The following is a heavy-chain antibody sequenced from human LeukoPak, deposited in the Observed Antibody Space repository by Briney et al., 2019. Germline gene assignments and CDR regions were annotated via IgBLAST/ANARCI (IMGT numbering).Heavy chain of an antibody. D-gene: IGHD2-2*01. CDR3: ARGPSERYCSSTSCYAGLDY. V-gene: IGHV1-69*13. Sequence: SVKVSCKASGGTFSSYAISWVRQAPGQGLEWMGGIIPIFGTANYAQKFQGRVTITADESTSTAYMELSSLRSEDTAVYYSARGPSERYCSSTSCYAGLDYWGQGTLVTVSS. CDR2: IIPIFGTA. J-gene: IGHJ4*02. CDR1: GGTFSSYA.